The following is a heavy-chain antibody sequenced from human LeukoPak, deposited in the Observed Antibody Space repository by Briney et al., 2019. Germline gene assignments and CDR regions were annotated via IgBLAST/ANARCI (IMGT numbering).Heavy chain of an antibody. V-gene: IGHV3-74*01. Sequence: GGSLRLSCEASGFTFSNHWMHWVRQAPGKGLVWVSVISKDGSTSIYADSVKGRFTISRDNSKNTLYLQMNSLRAEDTAVYYCAKSGYNRFDYWGQGTLVTVSS. CDR2: ISKDGSTS. CDR1: GFTFSNHW. J-gene: IGHJ4*02. D-gene: IGHD5-24*01. CDR3: AKSGYNRFDY.